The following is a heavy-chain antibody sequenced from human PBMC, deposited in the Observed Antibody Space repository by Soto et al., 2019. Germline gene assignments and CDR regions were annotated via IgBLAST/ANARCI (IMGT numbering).Heavy chain of an antibody. D-gene: IGHD3-10*01. CDR1: GFTFSSYW. Sequence: EVQLVESGGGLVQSVGSLRLSCEASGFTFSSYWMHWVRQAPGKGLVWVSRIKGDGISTNYADSVKGRFTISRDNAKDTVFLQMNGLSADDTAVYYCARGAMGNYYNDYWGQGILVTVSS. CDR2: IKGDGIST. V-gene: IGHV3-74*01. J-gene: IGHJ4*02. CDR3: ARGAMGNYYNDY.